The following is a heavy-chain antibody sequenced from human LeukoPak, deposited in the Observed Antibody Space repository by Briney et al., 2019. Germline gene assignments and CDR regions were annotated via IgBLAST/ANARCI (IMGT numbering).Heavy chain of an antibody. CDR3: ATGLWFGKYLDV. V-gene: IGHV1-8*03. CDR2: MNPNSGNT. D-gene: IGHD3-10*01. Sequence: ASVKVSCKASGYTFTSYGINWVRQATGQGLEWMGWMNPNSGNTGYAQKFQGRVTITRNTSISTAYMELSSLRSEDTAVYCCATGLWFGKYLDVWGKGTTVTISS. J-gene: IGHJ6*04. CDR1: GYTFTSYG.